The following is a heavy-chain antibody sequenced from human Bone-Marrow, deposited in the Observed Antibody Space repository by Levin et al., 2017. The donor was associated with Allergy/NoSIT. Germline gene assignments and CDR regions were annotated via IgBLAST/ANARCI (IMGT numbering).Heavy chain of an antibody. CDR2: LYAGGAA. CDR1: GFTVSSNY. D-gene: IGHD2-21*01. CDR3: ASGRCGDFDR. J-gene: IGHJ4*02. Sequence: GGSLRLSCAASGFTVSSNYMTWVRQAPGKGLEWVSILYAGGAAHYADSVKGRFNIFKDDSKDTLYLQMNNLRADDTAVYYCASGRCGDFDRWGQGTLVTVSS. V-gene: IGHV3-53*01.